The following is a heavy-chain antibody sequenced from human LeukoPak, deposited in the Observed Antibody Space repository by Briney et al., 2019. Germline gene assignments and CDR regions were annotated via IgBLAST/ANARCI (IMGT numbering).Heavy chain of an antibody. D-gene: IGHD3-22*01. CDR3: ARESSRGYYDSSGYPFDY. CDR2: IKPDRSEK. J-gene: IGHJ4*02. Sequence: GGSLRLSCVASELPFSTYWMTWVRQAPGKGLEWVANIKPDRSEKHYVDSVKGRFTISRDNAKNSLYLQMNSLRAEDTAVYYCARESSRGYYDSSGYPFDYWGQGTLVTVSS. V-gene: IGHV3-7*01. CDR1: ELPFSTYW.